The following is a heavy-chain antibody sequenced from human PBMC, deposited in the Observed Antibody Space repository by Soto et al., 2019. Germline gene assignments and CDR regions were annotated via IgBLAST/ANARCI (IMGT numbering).Heavy chain of an antibody. J-gene: IGHJ4*02. Sequence: SETLSLTCTVSGGSISSISYYWGWMRQPPGKGLEWIGSIYYSSSTYYNPSLKSPVTISRDRSKNQFSLTLSSVTAAQTAVYYCARSQTTVTSYEYWGKGPLVTASS. CDR2: IYYSSST. V-gene: IGHV4-39*07. CDR3: ARSQTTVTSYEY. D-gene: IGHD4-17*01. CDR1: GGSISSISYY.